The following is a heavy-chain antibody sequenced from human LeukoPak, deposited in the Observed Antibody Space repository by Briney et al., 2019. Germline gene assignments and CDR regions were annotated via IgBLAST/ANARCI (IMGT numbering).Heavy chain of an antibody. D-gene: IGHD1-14*01. Sequence: SETLSLTCAVSGYSISSGYYWTWIRQPPGKGLEWIGSIYYSGTTFYNPSLKSRLTISLDTSKNQFFLILGSVIVADTAVYYCARGKVPDPWGQGTLITVSS. CDR1: GYSISSGYY. CDR3: ARGKVPDP. CDR2: IYYSGTT. V-gene: IGHV4-30-4*08. J-gene: IGHJ5*02.